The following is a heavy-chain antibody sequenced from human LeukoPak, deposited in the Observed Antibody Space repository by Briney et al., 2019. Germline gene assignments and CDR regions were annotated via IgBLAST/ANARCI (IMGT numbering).Heavy chain of an antibody. Sequence: GGSLRLSCTASGFTFSHYSMNWVRQAPGKGLEWTSYISSSSSTIYYADPVKGRFTISRDNAKNSLYLQMNSLRAVDTAVYYCARVVLYSDILTGQNWFDPWGQGTLVTVSS. J-gene: IGHJ5*02. V-gene: IGHV3-48*01. D-gene: IGHD3-9*01. CDR1: GFTFSHYS. CDR2: ISSSSSTI. CDR3: ARVVLYSDILTGQNWFDP.